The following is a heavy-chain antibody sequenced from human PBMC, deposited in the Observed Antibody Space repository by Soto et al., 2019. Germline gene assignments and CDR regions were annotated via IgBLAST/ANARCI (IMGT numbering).Heavy chain of an antibody. V-gene: IGHV1-18*01. J-gene: IGHJ5*02. CDR2: ISAYNGNT. CDR3: AIDSLGYCSITIYPGNGYEP. D-gene: IGHD2-2*01. Sequence: VPQAPGQGLEWMGWISAYNGNTNYAQKLQGRVTMTTDTSTSTAYMELRSLRADDTAVYYCAIDSLGYCSITIYPGNGYEPWG.